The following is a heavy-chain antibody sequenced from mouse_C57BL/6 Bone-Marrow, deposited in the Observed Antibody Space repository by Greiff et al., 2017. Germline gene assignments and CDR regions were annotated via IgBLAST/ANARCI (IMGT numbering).Heavy chain of an antibody. CDR2: IDPSASST. V-gene: IGHV1-50*01. Sequence: VQLQQPGAELVKPGASVKLSCKASGYTFTSYWMQWVKQRPGQGLEWIGEIDPSASSTNYNQKFKGKATLTVDTSSSTAYMQLSSLTSEDSAVYYCSGFYGYCYSFDYWGQGTTLTVSS. J-gene: IGHJ2*01. CDR1: GYTFTSYW. CDR3: SGFYGYCYSFDY. D-gene: IGHD2-2*01.